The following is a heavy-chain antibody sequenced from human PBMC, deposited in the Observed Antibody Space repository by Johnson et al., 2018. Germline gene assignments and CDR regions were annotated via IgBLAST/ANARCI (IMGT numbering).Heavy chain of an antibody. CDR3: AKGLYNWNYGDNDYMDV. Sequence: VQLVESGGGVVQPGRSLRLSCAASGFTFDDYAMHWVRQAPGKGLEWVSGISWNSCSIGYADSVKGRFTISRDNAKNSLYLQMNSLRAEYTALYYCAKGLYNWNYGDNDYMDVWGKGTTVTVAS. V-gene: IGHV3-9*01. CDR2: ISWNSCSI. D-gene: IGHD1-7*01. J-gene: IGHJ6*03. CDR1: GFTFDDYA.